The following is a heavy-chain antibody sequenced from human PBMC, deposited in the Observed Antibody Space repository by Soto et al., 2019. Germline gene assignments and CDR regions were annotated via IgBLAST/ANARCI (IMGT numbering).Heavy chain of an antibody. CDR1: GYTFTHYY. CDR3: ARDLAAGDH. J-gene: IGHJ4*02. V-gene: IGHV1-46*01. CDR2: INPASGRT. Sequence: QVQLVQSGAEVKKPGASVKLSCRTSGYTFTHYYIHWVRQAPGQGLEWLAIINPASGRTNYAQDFLGRVTSPMDTSTTTASMELSGLRAEDTAIFSCARDLAAGDHWGQGTLVTVSS. D-gene: IGHD6-25*01.